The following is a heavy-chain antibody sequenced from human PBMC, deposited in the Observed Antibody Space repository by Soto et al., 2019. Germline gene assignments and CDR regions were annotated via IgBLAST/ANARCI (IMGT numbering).Heavy chain of an antibody. Sequence: SETLSLTCTVSGGSISSGGYYWSWIRQHPGKGLEWIGYIYYSGSTYYNPSLKSRVTISVDTSKNQFSLKLSSVTAADTAVYYCARGYYYVSSGYYLDLEGDAFDIWGQGTMVTVSS. CDR1: GGSISSGGYY. V-gene: IGHV4-31*03. D-gene: IGHD3-22*01. CDR3: ARGYYYVSSGYYLDLEGDAFDI. J-gene: IGHJ3*02. CDR2: IYYSGST.